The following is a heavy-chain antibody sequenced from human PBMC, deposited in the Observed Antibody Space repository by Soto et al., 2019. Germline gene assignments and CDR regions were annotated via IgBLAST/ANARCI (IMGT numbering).Heavy chain of an antibody. J-gene: IGHJ4*02. Sequence: KASETLSLTCAVSGGSISSGGYSWSWIRQPPGKGLEWIGYIYHSGSTYYNPSLKSRVTISVDRSKNQFSLKLSSVTAADTAVYYCARVWRIAAAGTPSYYFDYWGQGTLVTVSS. V-gene: IGHV4-30-2*01. CDR1: GGSISSGGYS. CDR3: ARVWRIAAAGTPSYYFDY. D-gene: IGHD6-13*01. CDR2: IYHSGST.